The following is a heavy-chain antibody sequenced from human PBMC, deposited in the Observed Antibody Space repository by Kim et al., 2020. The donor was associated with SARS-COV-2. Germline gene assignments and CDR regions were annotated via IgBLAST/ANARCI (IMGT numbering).Heavy chain of an antibody. CDR2: IIPIFGTA. CDR1: GGTFSSYA. D-gene: IGHD3-22*01. Sequence: ASVKVSCKASGGTFSSYAISWVRQAPGQGLEWMGGIIPIFGTANYAQKFQGRVTITADESTSTAYMELSSLRSEDTAVYYCASYYDSSGYYYGWGQGTLVTVSS. V-gene: IGHV1-69*13. J-gene: IGHJ4*02. CDR3: ASYYDSSGYYYG.